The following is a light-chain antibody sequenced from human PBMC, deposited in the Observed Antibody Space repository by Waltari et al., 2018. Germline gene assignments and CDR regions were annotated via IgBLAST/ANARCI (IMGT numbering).Light chain of an antibody. CDR3: LQDHIFPWT. CDR1: KGIRNE. V-gene: IGKV1-6*01. J-gene: IGKJ1*01. CDR2: AAS. Sequence: AIQMTQSPSSLSASVGDRVTIPCRASKGIRNELGWYQQKPGKAPKPLIYAASSLQSGVPSRFSGSGSGTDFTLTISSLQPEDFATYYCLQDHIFPWTFGQGTKVEI.